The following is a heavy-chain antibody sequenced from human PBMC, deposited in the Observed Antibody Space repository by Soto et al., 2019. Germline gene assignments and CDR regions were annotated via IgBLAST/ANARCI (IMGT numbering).Heavy chain of an antibody. CDR1: GGSFSGYY. CDR2: INHSGST. Sequence: SETLSLTCAVYGGSFSGYYWSWIRQPPGKGLEWIGEINHSGSTNYNPSLKSRVTISVDTSKNQFSLKLSSVTAADTAVYYCARYRIAARPRFDYWGQGTLVTVSS. D-gene: IGHD6-6*01. CDR3: ARYRIAARPRFDY. V-gene: IGHV4-34*01. J-gene: IGHJ4*02.